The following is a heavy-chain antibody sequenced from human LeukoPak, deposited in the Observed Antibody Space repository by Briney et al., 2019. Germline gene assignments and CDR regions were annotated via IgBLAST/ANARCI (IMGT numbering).Heavy chain of an antibody. CDR3: ARAPPILSNILTGRVPPRYYFDY. CDR1: GYTFTSYD. J-gene: IGHJ4*02. V-gene: IGHV1-8*01. D-gene: IGHD3-9*01. Sequence: ASVTLSCTASGYTFTSYDINWVRHGPGQGLGLMGLMNPNSGETGYAQKFQGRVTMTTDTSISTAYMELRSPVTEDTAVYYCARAPPILSNILTGRVPPRYYFDYWGQGTLVTVSS. CDR2: MNPNSGET.